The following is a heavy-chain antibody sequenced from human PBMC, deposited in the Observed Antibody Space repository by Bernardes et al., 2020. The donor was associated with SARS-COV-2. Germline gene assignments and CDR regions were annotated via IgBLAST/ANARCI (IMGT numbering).Heavy chain of an antibody. CDR1: GYTFTSYA. CDR3: ARDRKWELLSPWSDAFDI. V-gene: IGHV1-3*01. D-gene: IGHD1-26*01. Sequence: ASVKVSCKASGYTFTSYAMHWVRQAPGQRLEWMGWINAGNGNTKYSQKFQGRVTITRDTSASTAYMELSSLRSEDTAVYYCARDRKWELLSPWSDAFDIWGQGTMVTVSS. J-gene: IGHJ3*02. CDR2: INAGNGNT.